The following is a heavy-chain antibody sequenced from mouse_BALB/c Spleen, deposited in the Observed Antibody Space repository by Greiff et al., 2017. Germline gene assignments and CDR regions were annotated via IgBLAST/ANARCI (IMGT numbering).Heavy chain of an antibody. CDR2: ISSGGST. D-gene: IGHD2-1*01. CDR3: ARGPIYYGNYAWFAY. CDR1: GFTFSSYA. Sequence: EVKLMESGGGLVKPGGSLKLSCAASGFTFSSYAMSWVRQTPEKRLEWVASISSGGSTYYPDSVKGRFTISRDNARNILYLQMSSLRSEDTAMYYCARGPIYYGNYAWFAYWGQGTLVTVSA. J-gene: IGHJ3*01. V-gene: IGHV5-6-5*01.